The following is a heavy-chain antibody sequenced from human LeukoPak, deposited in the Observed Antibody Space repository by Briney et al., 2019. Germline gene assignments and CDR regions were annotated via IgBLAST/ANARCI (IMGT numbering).Heavy chain of an antibody. CDR2: IYYSGST. D-gene: IGHD3-9*01. CDR1: GGSISSSSYY. CDR3: ARVKHFDWLQLDWFDP. Sequence: SETLSLTCTVSGGSISSSSYYWGWIRQPPGEGLEWIGSIYYSGSTYYNPSLKSRVTISVDTSKNQFSLKLSSVTAADTAVYYCARVKHFDWLQLDWFDPWGQGTLVTVSS. V-gene: IGHV4-39*07. J-gene: IGHJ5*02.